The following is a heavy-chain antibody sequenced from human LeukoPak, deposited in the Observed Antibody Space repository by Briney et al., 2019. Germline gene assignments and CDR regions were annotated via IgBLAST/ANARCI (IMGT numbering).Heavy chain of an antibody. Sequence: PGRSLRLSCAASGFTFSTYAMHWVRQAPGKGLEWGAVISYDGSYKYYADSVKGRFTISRDNAKNSLYLQMNSLRAEDTAVYYCARDVWVDYWGQGTLVTVSS. CDR2: ISYDGSYK. D-gene: IGHD2-8*01. CDR3: ARDVWVDY. CDR1: GFTFSTYA. J-gene: IGHJ4*02. V-gene: IGHV3-30*03.